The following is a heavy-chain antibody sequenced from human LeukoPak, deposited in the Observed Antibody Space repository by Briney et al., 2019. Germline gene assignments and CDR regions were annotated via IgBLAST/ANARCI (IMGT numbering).Heavy chain of an antibody. D-gene: IGHD3-10*02. CDR1: GFTFSGHW. Sequence: GGSLRLSCTASGFTFSGHWIHWVRQAPGKGLEWVSYISSSGSTIYYADSVKGRFTISRDNAKNSLYLQMNSLRAEDTAVYYCAELGITMIGGVWGEGTTVTISS. CDR3: AELGITMIGGV. CDR2: ISSSGSTI. V-gene: IGHV3-48*04. J-gene: IGHJ6*04.